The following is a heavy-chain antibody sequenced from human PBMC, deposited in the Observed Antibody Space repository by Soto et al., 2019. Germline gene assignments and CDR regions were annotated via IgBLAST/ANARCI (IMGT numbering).Heavy chain of an antibody. D-gene: IGHD3-22*01. J-gene: IGHJ4*02. V-gene: IGHV1-69*10. CDR3: AEGGGGYDH. CDR2: ISPYNGKT. Sequence: GXSVKVSCKASGGAFSSSGVNLVRQAPGQGLECMGWISPYNGKTNYAQKLQGRVTITTDKSTSTAYMEMTDLRSEDTAVYYCAEGGGGYDHWGQGTLVTVSS. CDR1: GGAFSSSG.